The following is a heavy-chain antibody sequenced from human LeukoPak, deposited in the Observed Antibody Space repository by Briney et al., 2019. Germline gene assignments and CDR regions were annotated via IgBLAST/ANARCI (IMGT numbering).Heavy chain of an antibody. V-gene: IGHV4-59*08. Sequence: PSETLSLTCTVSGGSISSYYWSWIRQPPGKGLEWIGYIYYSGSTNYNPSLKSRVTISVDTSKNQFSLKLSSVTAADTAVYYCARQGDYYDSSGYYPFDYWGQGTLVTVSS. CDR3: ARQGDYYDSSGYYPFDY. J-gene: IGHJ4*02. CDR1: GGSISSYY. CDR2: IYYSGST. D-gene: IGHD3-22*01.